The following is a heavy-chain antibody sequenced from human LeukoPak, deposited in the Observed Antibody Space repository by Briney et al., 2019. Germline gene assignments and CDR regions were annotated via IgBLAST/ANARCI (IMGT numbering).Heavy chain of an antibody. CDR1: GGSFSGYY. J-gene: IGHJ5*02. V-gene: IGHV4-34*01. CDR3: ARGRSLRFLEWTTYNWFDP. D-gene: IGHD3-3*01. CDR2: INHSGST. Sequence: PSETLSLTCAVYGGSFSGYYWSWIRQPPGKGLEWIGEINHSGSTNYNPSLKSRVTISVDTSKNQFSLKLSSVTAADTAVYYCARGRSLRFLEWTTYNWFDPWGQGTLVTVSS.